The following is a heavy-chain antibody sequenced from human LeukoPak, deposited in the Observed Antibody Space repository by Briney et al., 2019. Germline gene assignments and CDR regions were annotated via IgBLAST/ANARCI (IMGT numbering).Heavy chain of an antibody. CDR1: GFTLSDYY. J-gene: IGHJ4*02. CDR2: SSSSGSTI. D-gene: IGHD3/OR15-3a*01. Sequence: GGSLRLSCAASGFTLSDYYMSWIRQAPGRGLEWVSYSSSSGSTIYYADSVKGRFAISRDNAKNSLYLQMNSLRAEDTAVYYCARRRDFIDYWGQGTLVTVSS. V-gene: IGHV3-11*01. CDR3: ARRRDFIDY.